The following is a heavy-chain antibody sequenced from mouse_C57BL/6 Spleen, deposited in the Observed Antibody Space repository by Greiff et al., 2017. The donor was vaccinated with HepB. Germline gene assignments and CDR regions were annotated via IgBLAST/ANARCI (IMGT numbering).Heavy chain of an antibody. Sequence: QVQLQQSGAELVRPGSSVKLSCKASGYTFTSYWMHWVKQRPIQGLEWIGNIDPSDSETHYNQKFKDKATLTVDKSSSTAYMQLSSLTSEDSAVYYCARSARRAMDYWGQGTSVTVSS. CDR3: ARSARRAMDY. J-gene: IGHJ4*01. CDR1: GYTFTSYW. D-gene: IGHD6-1*01. CDR2: IDPSDSET. V-gene: IGHV1-52*01.